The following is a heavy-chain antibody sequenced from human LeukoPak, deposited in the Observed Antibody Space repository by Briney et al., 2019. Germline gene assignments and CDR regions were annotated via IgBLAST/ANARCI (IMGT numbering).Heavy chain of an antibody. CDR3: ARVAPVVPAAMFLYYYYYMDV. Sequence: SETLSLTCTVSGGSISSSSYYWGWIRQPPGKGPEWIGSIYYSGSTYYNPSLKSRVTISVDTSKNQFSLKLSSVTAADTAVYYCARVAPVVPAAMFLYYYYYMDVWGKGTTVTVSS. CDR1: GGSISSSSYY. CDR2: IYYSGST. D-gene: IGHD2-2*01. V-gene: IGHV4-39*07. J-gene: IGHJ6*03.